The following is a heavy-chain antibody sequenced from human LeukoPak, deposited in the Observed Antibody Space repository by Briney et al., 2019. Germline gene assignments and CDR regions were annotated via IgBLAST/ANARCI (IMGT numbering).Heavy chain of an antibody. CDR3: ASSRAYFDY. D-gene: IGHD2-2*01. V-gene: IGHV3-30*04. J-gene: IGHJ4*02. Sequence: GGSLRLSCAASGFTSSSYAMSWVRQAPGKGLEWVAVISYDGSNKYYADSVKGRFTISRDNSKNTLYLQMNSLRAEDTAVYYCASSRAYFDYWGQGTLVTVSS. CDR2: ISYDGSNK. CDR1: GFTSSSYA.